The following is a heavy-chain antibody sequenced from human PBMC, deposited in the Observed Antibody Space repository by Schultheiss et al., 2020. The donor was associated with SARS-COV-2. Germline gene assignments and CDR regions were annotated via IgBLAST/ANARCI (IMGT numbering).Heavy chain of an antibody. CDR3: ARGRGDSSGYYFSSYYYGMDV. D-gene: IGHD3-22*01. J-gene: IGHJ6*02. V-gene: IGHV4-59*12. Sequence: SETLSLTCTVSGGSISSYYWSWIRQPPGKGLEWIGYIYYSGSTNYNPSLKSRVTISVDTSKNQFSLKLSSVTAADTAVYYCARGRGDSSGYYFSSYYYGMDVWGQGTTVTVSS. CDR1: GGSISSYY. CDR2: IYYSGST.